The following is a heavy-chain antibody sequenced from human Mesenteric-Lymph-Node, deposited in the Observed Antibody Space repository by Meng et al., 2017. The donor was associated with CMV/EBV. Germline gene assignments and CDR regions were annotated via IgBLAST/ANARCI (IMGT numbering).Heavy chain of an antibody. CDR1: GFTVSSNY. J-gene: IGHJ4*02. D-gene: IGHD5-12*01. CDR3: ASDPTSGYAGY. Sequence: GESLKISCAASGFTVSSNYMSGVRQAPGKGLEWVSRINSDGSSTSYADSVKCRFTISRDNSKNSLYLQMNSLRAEDTAVYYCASDPTSGYAGYWGQGTLVTVSS. V-gene: IGHV3-74*01. CDR2: INSDGSST.